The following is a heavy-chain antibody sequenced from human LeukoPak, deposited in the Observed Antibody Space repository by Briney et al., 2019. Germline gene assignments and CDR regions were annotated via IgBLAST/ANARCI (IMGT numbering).Heavy chain of an antibody. CDR3: ASLKVSSTTLDY. Sequence: SETLSLTCAVYGGSFSGYYWSWIRQPPGKGLEWIGEINHSGSTNYNPSLKSRVTISVDTSKNQFSLKLSSVTAADTAVYYCASLKVSSTTLDYWGQGTLVTVSS. CDR2: INHSGST. D-gene: IGHD1-1*01. V-gene: IGHV4-34*01. J-gene: IGHJ4*02. CDR1: GGSFSGYY.